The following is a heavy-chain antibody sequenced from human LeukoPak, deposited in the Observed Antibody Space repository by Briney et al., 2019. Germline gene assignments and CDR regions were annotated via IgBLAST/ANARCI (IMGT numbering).Heavy chain of an antibody. Sequence: GGSLRLSCAASGFTFSSYGMSWVRQAPGKGLEWVSAISGSGGSTYYADSVKGRFTISRDNSKNTLYLQMNSLRAEDTAVYYCAKDFMVRGVMVPYYFDYWGQGTLVTVSS. CDR3: AKDFMVRGVMVPYYFDY. CDR1: GFTFSSYG. J-gene: IGHJ4*02. D-gene: IGHD3-10*01. CDR2: ISGSGGST. V-gene: IGHV3-23*01.